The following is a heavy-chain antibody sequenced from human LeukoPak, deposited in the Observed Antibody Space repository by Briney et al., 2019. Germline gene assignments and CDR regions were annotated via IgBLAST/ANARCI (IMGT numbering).Heavy chain of an antibody. CDR1: GFTFSNAW. Sequence: GGSLRLSCAASGFTFSNAWMSWVRQAPGKGLEWVGRIKSKTDGGTTDYAAPVKGRFTISRDDSKNTLYLQMNSLKTEDTAVYYCAKDQRWSEVSDFDYWGQGTLVTVSS. D-gene: IGHD2-15*01. V-gene: IGHV3-15*01. CDR2: IKSKTDGGTT. J-gene: IGHJ4*02. CDR3: AKDQRWSEVSDFDY.